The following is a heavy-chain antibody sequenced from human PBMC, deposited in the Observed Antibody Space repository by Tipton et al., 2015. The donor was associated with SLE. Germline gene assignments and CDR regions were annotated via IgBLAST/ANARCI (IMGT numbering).Heavy chain of an antibody. CDR1: GGSISSGSYY. Sequence: TLSLTCTVSGGSISSGSYYWSWIRQPAGKGLEWIGRIYTSGSTNYNPSLKSRLTISVDTSKNQFSLKLSSVTAADTAVYYCARGHDSSGYYDYWGQGTLVTVSS. J-gene: IGHJ4*02. CDR3: ARGHDSSGYYDY. CDR2: IYTSGST. V-gene: IGHV4-61*02. D-gene: IGHD3-22*01.